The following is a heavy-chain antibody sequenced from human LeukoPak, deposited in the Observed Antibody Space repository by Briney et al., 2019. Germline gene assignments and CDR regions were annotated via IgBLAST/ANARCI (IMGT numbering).Heavy chain of an antibody. CDR1: GFTFSSYA. Sequence: GGSLRLSCAASGFTFSSYAMHWVRQAPGKGLEWVAVISYDGSNKYYADSVKGRFTISRANYKKTLFLQMNSLRAEDTAVYYCARDRYSSGPYYMDVWGKGTTVTVSS. J-gene: IGHJ6*03. V-gene: IGHV3-30*04. CDR2: ISYDGSNK. CDR3: ARDRYSSGPYYMDV. D-gene: IGHD6-19*01.